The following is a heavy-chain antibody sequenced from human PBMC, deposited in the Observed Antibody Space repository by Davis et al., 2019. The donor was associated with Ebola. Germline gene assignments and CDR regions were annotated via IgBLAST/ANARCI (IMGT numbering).Heavy chain of an antibody. CDR3: AKARRGHSGYDYFDN. J-gene: IGHJ4*02. D-gene: IGHD5-12*01. CDR2: IKQDGSEK. Sequence: GGSLRLSCAASGFTFSSYWMSWVRQAPGKGLEWVANIKQDGSEKYYVDSVKGRFTISRDNAKNSLYLQMNSLRAEDTALYYCAKARRGHSGYDYFDNWGQGTLVTVSS. V-gene: IGHV3-7*03. CDR1: GFTFSSYW.